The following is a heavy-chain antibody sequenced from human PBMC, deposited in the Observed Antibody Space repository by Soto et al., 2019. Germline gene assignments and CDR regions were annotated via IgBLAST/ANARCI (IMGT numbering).Heavy chain of an antibody. J-gene: IGHJ4*02. Sequence: EASVKVSCKTSGYTFTDYDINWVRQAPGQGLEYMGWVSPENSNAGYAQQFRGRVSMTTNTIISTAYLELTDLRYEDTAVYYCEVTTGYWGQGTMVTVSS. CDR1: GYTFTDYD. CDR3: EVTTGY. CDR2: VSPENSNA. D-gene: IGHD2-21*02. V-gene: IGHV1-8*01.